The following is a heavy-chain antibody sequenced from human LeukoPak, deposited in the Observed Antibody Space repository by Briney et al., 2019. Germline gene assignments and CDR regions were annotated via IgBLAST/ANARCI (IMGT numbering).Heavy chain of an antibody. CDR3: AKDNSIVVVGLFDY. Sequence: QPGGSLRLSCAASGFTFSSYAMSWVRQAPGKGLEWVSAISGSGGSTYYADSVKGRFTISRDNSKNWLYLQMNSLKDQDTAVYYCAKDNSIVVVGLFDYWGQGTLVTVSS. CDR1: GFTFSSYA. V-gene: IGHV3-23*01. CDR2: ISGSGGST. J-gene: IGHJ4*02. D-gene: IGHD3-22*01.